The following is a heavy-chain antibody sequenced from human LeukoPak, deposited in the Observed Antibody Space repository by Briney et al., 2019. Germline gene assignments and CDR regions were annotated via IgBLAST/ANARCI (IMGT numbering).Heavy chain of an antibody. CDR2: IYSGGST. D-gene: IGHD6-13*01. CDR1: GFTVSSNY. CDR3: ASANSSSWPHEYDY. V-gene: IGHV3-53*01. J-gene: IGHJ4*02. Sequence: GGSLRLSCAASGFTVSSNYMSWVRQAPGKGLEWVSVIYSGGSTYYADSVKGRFTISRDNSKNTLYLQMNSLRAEDTAVYYCASANSSSWPHEYDYWGQGTLVTVSS.